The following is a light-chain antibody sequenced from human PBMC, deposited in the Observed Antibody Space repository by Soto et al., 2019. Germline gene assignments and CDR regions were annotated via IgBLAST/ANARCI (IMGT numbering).Light chain of an antibody. J-gene: IGKJ1*01. CDR3: QKYNKAPWI. CDR1: RDIDNS. CDR2: AAS. V-gene: IGKV1-27*01. Sequence: DIQVTQSPPSLSASLGDRVTITCRASRDIDNSLAWYQQVPGKAPKLLIYAASTLQSGVPSRFRGSGSGTSVILTITSLQPEDVATYYCQKYNKAPWIFGQGTKVEV.